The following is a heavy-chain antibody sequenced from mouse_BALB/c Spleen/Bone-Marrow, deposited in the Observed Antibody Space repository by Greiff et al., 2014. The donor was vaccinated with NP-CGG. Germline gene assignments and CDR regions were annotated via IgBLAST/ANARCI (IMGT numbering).Heavy chain of an antibody. Sequence: LVESGAELASPGASVKMSCKASGYTFTDYTIQWVKQRPGQGLEWIGYVNPRSGYANYNQKFKDKATLTADKSSSTAFMQLSSLTSEDSAVYYCARPKGFALDYWGQGTALPVSS. J-gene: IGHJ2*01. V-gene: IGHV1-4*01. CDR1: GYTFTDYT. CDR3: ARPKGFALDY. CDR2: VNPRSGYA.